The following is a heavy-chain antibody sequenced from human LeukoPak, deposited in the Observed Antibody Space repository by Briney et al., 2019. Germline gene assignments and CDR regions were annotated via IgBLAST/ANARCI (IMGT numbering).Heavy chain of an antibody. Sequence: GGSLRLSCAASGFTFSSYWMSWVRQAPGKGLEWVANIKQDGSEKYYVDSVEGRFTISRDNAKNSLYLQMNSLRAEDTAVYYCARDPSSGFTQYYYYYGMDVWGQGTTVTVSS. V-gene: IGHV3-7*01. CDR2: IKQDGSEK. CDR1: GFTFSSYW. CDR3: ARDPSSGFTQYYYYYGMDV. D-gene: IGHD3-22*01. J-gene: IGHJ6*02.